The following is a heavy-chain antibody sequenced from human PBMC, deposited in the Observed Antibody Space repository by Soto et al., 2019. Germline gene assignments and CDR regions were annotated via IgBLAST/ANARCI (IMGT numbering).Heavy chain of an antibody. D-gene: IGHD2-21*02. J-gene: IGHJ4*02. V-gene: IGHV3-7*01. CDR3: ASTSTVVTYFDY. CDR2: IKQDGSEK. CDR1: GFTFSSYW. Sequence: GGSLRLSCAASGFTFSSYWMSWVRQAPGKGLKWVANIKQDGSEKYYVDSVKGRFTISRDNAKNSLYLQMNSLRAEDTAVYYCASTSTVVTYFDYWGQGTLVTV.